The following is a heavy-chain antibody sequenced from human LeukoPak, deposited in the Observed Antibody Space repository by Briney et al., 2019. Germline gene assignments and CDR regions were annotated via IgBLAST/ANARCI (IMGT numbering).Heavy chain of an antibody. CDR2: IGSSATSSR. CDR1: GFTFGSYT. V-gene: IGHV3-48*01. D-gene: IGHD3-10*01. Sequence: PGGSLRLSCAASGFTFGSYTLNWVRQAPGRGLEWISYIGSSATSSRYYVDSVKGQFTISRDNSKNSLYLQMNSLRAEDTAIYYCAKSKPYYYGSGSYYKNPFDYWGQGTLVTVSS. CDR3: AKSKPYYYGSGSYYKNPFDY. J-gene: IGHJ4*02.